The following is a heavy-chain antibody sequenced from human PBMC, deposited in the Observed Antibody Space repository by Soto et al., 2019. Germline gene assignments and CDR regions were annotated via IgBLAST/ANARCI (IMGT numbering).Heavy chain of an antibody. V-gene: IGHV3-33*06. D-gene: IGHD2-2*01. CDR3: AKDPSSIYYYYGMDV. CDR1: GFTFSIYG. Sequence: QVQLVESGGGVVQPGRSLRLSCAASGFTFSIYGMHWVRQAPVKGLEWVAVIWYDGSNKYYADSVKGRFTISRDNSKNTLYLQMNSLRAEDTAVYYCAKDPSSIYYYYGMDVWGQGTTVTVSS. J-gene: IGHJ6*02. CDR2: IWYDGSNK.